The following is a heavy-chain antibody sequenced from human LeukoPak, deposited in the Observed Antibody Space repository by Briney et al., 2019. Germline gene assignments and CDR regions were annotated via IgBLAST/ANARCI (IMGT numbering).Heavy chain of an antibody. CDR1: GFMFSSYA. J-gene: IGHJ6*02. Sequence: GGSLRLSCAAAGFMFSSYARNWVRQAPGKGLEWVSGISGTGDTIHYADSVKGRFTISRDNAKNTLYLQMNSLRAEDTAVYYCANGLTNSGYHWEYYYYALDVRGQGTTVTVSS. D-gene: IGHD3-22*01. CDR2: ISGTGDTI. V-gene: IGHV3-23*01. CDR3: ANGLTNSGYHWEYYYYALDV.